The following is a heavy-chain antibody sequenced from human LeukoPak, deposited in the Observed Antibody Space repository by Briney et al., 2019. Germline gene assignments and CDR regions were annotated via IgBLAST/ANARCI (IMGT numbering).Heavy chain of an antibody. D-gene: IGHD5-18*01. CDR1: GYTLTELS. CDR2: FDPEDGET. V-gene: IGHV1-24*01. Sequence: ASVKVSCKVSGYTLTELSMHWVRQAPGKGLEWMGGFDPEDGETIYAQKFQGRVTMTEDTSTDTAYMELSSLRSEDTAVYYCARYLDTAMVRAGYFDYWGQGTLVTVSS. CDR3: ARYLDTAMVRAGYFDY. J-gene: IGHJ4*02.